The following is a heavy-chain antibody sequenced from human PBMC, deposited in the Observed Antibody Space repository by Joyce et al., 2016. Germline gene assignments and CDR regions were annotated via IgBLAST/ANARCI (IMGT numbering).Heavy chain of an antibody. V-gene: IGHV2-5*06. CDR2: IHWDDDK. Sequence: QITLRESGPTLVKPTQTLTLTCTFSGFSLSAIGVGVGWIRQPPGKALEWLALIHWDDDKRYRPSLKSSLTITKDTSKNQVVLIMTNMAPVDTATYYCAHSARGSDSSYWYFDLWGRGILVTVST. D-gene: IGHD3-10*01. CDR1: GFSLSAIGVG. CDR3: AHSARGSDSSYWYFDL. J-gene: IGHJ2*01.